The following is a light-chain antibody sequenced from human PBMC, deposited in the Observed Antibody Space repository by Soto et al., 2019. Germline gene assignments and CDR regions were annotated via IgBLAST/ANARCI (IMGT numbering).Light chain of an antibody. V-gene: IGKV3-15*01. CDR3: QQYHNLWP. CDR2: RAS. CDR1: HYVYSN. J-gene: IGKJ4*01. Sequence: VMTQSPATLSVSPGERATLSCTASHYVYSNVAWFQHRPGQAPRLLIYRASTRANRTPARFSGSGSGTEFTLTITSLQSEDFALYYCQQYHNLWPFGRGTEGEIK.